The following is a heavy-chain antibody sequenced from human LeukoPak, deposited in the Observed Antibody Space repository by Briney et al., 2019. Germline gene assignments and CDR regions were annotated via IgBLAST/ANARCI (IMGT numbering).Heavy chain of an antibody. CDR2: ISSSGSTI. D-gene: IGHD3-22*01. Sequence: GGSPRLSCAASGFTFSDYYMSWIRQAPGKGLEWVSYISSSGSTIYYADSVKGRFTISRDNAKNSLYLQMNSLRAEDTAVYYCSGGFPSKTMIVVVDYWGQGTLVTVSS. V-gene: IGHV3-11*01. CDR1: GFTFSDYY. CDR3: SGGFPSKTMIVVVDY. J-gene: IGHJ4*02.